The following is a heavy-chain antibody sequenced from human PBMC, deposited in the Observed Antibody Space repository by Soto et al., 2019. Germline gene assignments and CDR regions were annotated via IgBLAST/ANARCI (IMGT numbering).Heavy chain of an antibody. CDR2: IYPGDSDT. D-gene: IGHD1-26*01. J-gene: IGHJ5*02. V-gene: IGHV5-51*01. CDR3: ARLYSGSYWLPSFDP. Sequence: GESLKISCKGSGYSFTSYWIGWVRQMPGKGLEWMGIIYPGDSDTRYSPSFQGQVTISADKSISTAYLQWSSLKASDTAMYYCARLYSGSYWLPSFDPWGQGTLVTVSS. CDR1: GYSFTSYW.